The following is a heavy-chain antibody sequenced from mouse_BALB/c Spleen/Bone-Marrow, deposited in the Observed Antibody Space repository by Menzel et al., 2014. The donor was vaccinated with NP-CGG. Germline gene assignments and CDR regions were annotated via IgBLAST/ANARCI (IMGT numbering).Heavy chain of an antibody. CDR1: GFTFSDYY. D-gene: IGHD2-14*01. CDR2: ISNGGGNT. CDR3: ARGPYYRPFAY. Sequence: EVQVVESGGGLVQPGGSLKLSCATSGFTFSDYYMYWVRQTPEKRLEWVAYISNGGGNTYYPDTVKGRFTISRDNAKNTLYLQMSRLKSEDTAMYYCARGPYYRPFAYWGQGTLVTVSA. J-gene: IGHJ3*01. V-gene: IGHV5-12*02.